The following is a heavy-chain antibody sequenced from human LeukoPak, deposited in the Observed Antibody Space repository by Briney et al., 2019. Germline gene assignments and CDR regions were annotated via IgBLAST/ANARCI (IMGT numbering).Heavy chain of an antibody. CDR2: IWYDGSNK. V-gene: IGHV3-33*01. J-gene: IGHJ4*02. CDR1: GFTFSSCG. CDR3: ARGRGSSYDY. Sequence: GRSLRLSCAASGFTFSSCGMHWVRQAPGKGLEWVAVIWYDGSNKYYADSVKGRFTISRDNSKNTLYLQMNSLRAEDTAVYYCARGRGSSYDYWGQGTLVTVSS. D-gene: IGHD6-6*01.